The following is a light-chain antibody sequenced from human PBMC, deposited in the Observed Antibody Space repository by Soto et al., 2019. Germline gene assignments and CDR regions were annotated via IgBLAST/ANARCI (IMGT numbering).Light chain of an antibody. CDR1: QSISSY. CDR2: DAS. V-gene: IGKV1-39*01. J-gene: IGKJ1*01. Sequence: DIQMTQSPSSLSASVGDRVTITCRASQSISSYLNWYQQKPGKAPKLLIYDASSLQSGVPSRFSGSGSGTDFTLTISSRQPEDFATYYCQQSYSTPWTFGQGTKVEIK. CDR3: QQSYSTPWT.